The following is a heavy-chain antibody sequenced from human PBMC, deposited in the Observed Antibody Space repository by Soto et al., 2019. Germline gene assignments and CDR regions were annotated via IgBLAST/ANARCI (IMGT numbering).Heavy chain of an antibody. J-gene: IGHJ4*02. D-gene: IGHD6-13*01. V-gene: IGHV3-9*01. CDR2: ISWNSGSI. Sequence: GGSLRLSCAASGFTFDDYAMHWVRQAPGKGLEWVSGISWNSGSIGYADSVKGRFTISRDNAKNSLYLQMNSLRAEDTALYYCAKVVYSRSWYYFDYWGQGTLVTVSS. CDR1: GFTFDDYA. CDR3: AKVVYSRSWYYFDY.